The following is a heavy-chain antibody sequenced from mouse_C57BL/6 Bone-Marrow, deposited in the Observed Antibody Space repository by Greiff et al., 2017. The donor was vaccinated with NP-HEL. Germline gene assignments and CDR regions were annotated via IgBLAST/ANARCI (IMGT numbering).Heavy chain of an antibody. CDR2: ISDGGSYT. CDR3: ARDRYSNYGYWYFDV. Sequence: EVKLVESGGGLVKPGGSLKLSCAASGFTFSSYAMSWVRQTPEKRLEWVATISDGGSYTYYPDNVKGRFTISRDNAKNNLYLQMSHLKSEDTAMYYCARDRYSNYGYWYFDVWGTGTTVTVSS. V-gene: IGHV5-4*01. CDR1: GFTFSSYA. D-gene: IGHD2-5*01. J-gene: IGHJ1*03.